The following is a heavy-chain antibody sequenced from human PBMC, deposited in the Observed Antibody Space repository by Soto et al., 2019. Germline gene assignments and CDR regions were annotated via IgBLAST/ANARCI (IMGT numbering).Heavy chain of an antibody. V-gene: IGHV3-15*01. CDR3: TAYDFWSCYHY. Sequence: RDSCRVSEVTCGDYAMLRVRKKPGKGLEWVGRIKSKTDGGTTDYAAPVKGRFTISRDDSKNTLYLQTNSLKTDDTAVYNSTAYDFWSCYHYWGQGTPVTVS. J-gene: IGHJ4*02. CDR1: EVTCGDYA. D-gene: IGHD3-3*01. CDR2: IKSKTDGGTT.